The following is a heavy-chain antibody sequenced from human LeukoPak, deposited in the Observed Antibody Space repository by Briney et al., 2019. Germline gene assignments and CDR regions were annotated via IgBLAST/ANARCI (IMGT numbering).Heavy chain of an antibody. CDR1: GYSISSGYY. Sequence: SETLSLTCAVSGYSISSGYYWGWIRQPPGKGLEWIGSIYHSGSTCYNPSLKSRVTISVDTSKNQFSLKLSSVTAADTAVYYCARVVWFGEPFDYWGQGTLVTVSS. CDR3: ARVVWFGEPFDY. V-gene: IGHV4-38-2*01. CDR2: IYHSGST. D-gene: IGHD3-10*01. J-gene: IGHJ4*02.